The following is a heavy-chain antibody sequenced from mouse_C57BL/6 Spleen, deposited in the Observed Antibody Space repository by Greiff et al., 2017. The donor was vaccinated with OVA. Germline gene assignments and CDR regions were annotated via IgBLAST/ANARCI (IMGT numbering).Heavy chain of an antibody. J-gene: IGHJ4*01. V-gene: IGHV1-54*01. CDR1: GYAFTNYL. Sequence: VQLQQSGAELVRPGTSVKVSCKASGYAFTNYLIEWVKQRPGQGLEWIGVINPGSGGTNYNEKFKGKATLTADKSSSTAYMQLSSLTSEDSAVYFYARGGLGRFPALDYWGQGTSVTVSS. D-gene: IGHD4-1*01. CDR3: ARGGLGRFPALDY. CDR2: INPGSGGT.